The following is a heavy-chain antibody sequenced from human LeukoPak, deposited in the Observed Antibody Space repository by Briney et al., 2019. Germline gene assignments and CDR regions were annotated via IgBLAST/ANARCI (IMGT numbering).Heavy chain of an antibody. Sequence: GGSLRLSCAASGFFFTKYWMTWVRQAPGKGLEWVANIKHDGSERHYVNSVKGRFSISRDNAKNSLYLQMDSLRADDTAVYFCARDSIRQQLYYFDYWGRGTLVTVSS. V-gene: IGHV3-7*01. CDR2: IKHDGSER. D-gene: IGHD6-13*01. CDR1: GFFFTKYW. CDR3: ARDSIRQQLYYFDY. J-gene: IGHJ4*02.